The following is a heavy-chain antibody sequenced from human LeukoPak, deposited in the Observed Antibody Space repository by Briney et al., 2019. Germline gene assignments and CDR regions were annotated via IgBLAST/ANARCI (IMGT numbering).Heavy chain of an antibody. CDR1: GGSISSSSYY. V-gene: IGHV4-39*01. J-gene: IGHJ4*02. D-gene: IGHD3-16*02. CDR2: IYYSGST. CDR3: ARSVYDYIWGSYRIDSFDY. Sequence: SETLSLTCTVSGGSISSSSYYWGWIRQPPGKGLEWIGSIYYSGSTYYNPSLKSRVTISVDTSKNQFSLKLGSVTAADTAVYYCARSVYDYIWGSYRIDSFDYWGQGTLVTVSS.